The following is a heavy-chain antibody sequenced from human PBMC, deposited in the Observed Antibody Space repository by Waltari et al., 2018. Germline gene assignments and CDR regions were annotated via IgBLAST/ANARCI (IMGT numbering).Heavy chain of an antibody. V-gene: IGHV1-69*10. D-gene: IGHD4-4*01. J-gene: IGHJ6*03. CDR1: GGTFSSYA. CDR2: IIPILGIA. CDR3: ASSKTVTTPFYYYYYYMDV. Sequence: QVQLVQSGAEVKKPGSSVKVSCKASGGTFSSYAISWVRQAPGQGLEWMGGIIPILGIANYAQKCQGRVTITADKSTSTAYMELSSLRSEDTAVYYCASSKTVTTPFYYYYYYMDVWGKGTTVTVSS.